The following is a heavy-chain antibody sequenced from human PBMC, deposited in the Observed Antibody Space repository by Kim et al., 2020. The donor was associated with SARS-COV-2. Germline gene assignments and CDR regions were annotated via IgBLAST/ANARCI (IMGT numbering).Heavy chain of an antibody. CDR2: IYYSGST. Sequence: SETLSLTCTVSGGSISSYYWSWIRQPPGKGLEWIGYIYYSGSTNYNPSLKSRVTISVDTSKNQFSLKLSSVTAADTAVYYFARDHREVLQYTANWYFD. V-gene: IGHV4-59*01. J-gene: IGHJ2*01. CDR1: GGSISSYY. D-gene: IGHD1-1*01. CDR3: ARDHREVLQYTANWYFD.